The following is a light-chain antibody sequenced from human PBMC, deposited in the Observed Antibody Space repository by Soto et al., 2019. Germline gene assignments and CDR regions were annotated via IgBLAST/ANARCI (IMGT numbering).Light chain of an antibody. J-gene: IGLJ2*01. CDR1: SRNVGGYNF. CDR3: SSYTTTSTHL. Sequence: QSALTQPASVSGSPGQSITISCIGTSRNVGGYNFVSWYQHHPGKAPKLIIYDVSNRPSGVSNRFSGSKSGNTASLTISGLQAEDAADYYCSSYTTTSTHLFGGGTKLTVL. CDR2: DVS. V-gene: IGLV2-14*03.